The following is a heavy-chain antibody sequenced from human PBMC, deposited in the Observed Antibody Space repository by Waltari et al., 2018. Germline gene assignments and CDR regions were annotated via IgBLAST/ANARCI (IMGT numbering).Heavy chain of an antibody. CDR2: INAGKGNT. CDR3: ATEGEMATIPLGY. V-gene: IGHV1-3*03. D-gene: IGHD5-12*01. J-gene: IGHJ4*02. CDR1: GYTFTSYA. Sequence: QVQLVQSGAEVKKPGASVKVSCKASGYTFTSYAMHWVRQAPGQRLEWMGWINAGKGNTKYSQEFQGRVTITADTSTDTAYMELSSLRSEDTAVYYCATEGEMATIPLGYWGQGTLVTVSS.